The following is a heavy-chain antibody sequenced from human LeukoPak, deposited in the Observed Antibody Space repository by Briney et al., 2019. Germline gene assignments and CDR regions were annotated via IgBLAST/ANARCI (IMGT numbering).Heavy chain of an antibody. CDR2: ISYDGSNK. Sequence: PGGSLRLSCAASGFTFSSYGMHWVRQAPGKGLEWVAIISYDGSNKYYADSVKGRFTISRDNSKNTLYLQMNSLRAEDTAVYYCAKSVGSGRPTPDYWGQGTLVTVSS. CDR3: AKSVGSGRPTPDY. V-gene: IGHV3-30*18. CDR1: GFTFSSYG. J-gene: IGHJ4*02. D-gene: IGHD3-10*01.